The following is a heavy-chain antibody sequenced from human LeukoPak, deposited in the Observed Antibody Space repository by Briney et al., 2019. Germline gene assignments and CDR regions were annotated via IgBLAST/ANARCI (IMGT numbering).Heavy chain of an antibody. D-gene: IGHD6-19*01. CDR1: GYTFTGYY. J-gene: IGHJ4*02. Sequence: SVRVSCKASGYTFTGYYMHWVRQAPGQGLEWMGRIIPIFGTANYAQKFQGRVTITTDESTSTAYMELSSLRSEDTAVYYCARGGVGYSSGWFDYWGQGTLVTVSS. V-gene: IGHV1-69*05. CDR3: ARGGVGYSSGWFDY. CDR2: IIPIFGTA.